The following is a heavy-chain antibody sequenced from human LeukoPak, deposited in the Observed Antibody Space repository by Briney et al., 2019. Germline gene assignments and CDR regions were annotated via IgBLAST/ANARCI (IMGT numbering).Heavy chain of an antibody. CDR3: ARSASVTSYYYGMDV. CDR1: GGTFSSYA. Sequence: PVKVSCKASGGTFSSYAISWVRQAPGQGLEWMGGIIPIFGTANYAQKFQGRVTITADGSTSTAYTELSSLRSEDTAVYYCARSASVTSYYYGMDVWGQGTTVTVSS. D-gene: IGHD2/OR15-2a*01. V-gene: IGHV1-69*13. J-gene: IGHJ6*02. CDR2: IIPIFGTA.